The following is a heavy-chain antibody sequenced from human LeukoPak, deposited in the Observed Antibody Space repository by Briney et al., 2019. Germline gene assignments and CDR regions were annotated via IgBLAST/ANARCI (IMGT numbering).Heavy chain of an antibody. Sequence: VASVKVSCKASGGTFSSYAISWVRQAPGRGLEWMGGIIPIFGTANYAQKFQGRVTITADESTSTAYMELSSLRSEDTAVYYCARAYDILTGYSSWGQGTMVTVSS. CDR3: ARAYDILTGYSS. J-gene: IGHJ3*01. D-gene: IGHD3-9*01. CDR2: IIPIFGTA. CDR1: GGTFSSYA. V-gene: IGHV1-69*01.